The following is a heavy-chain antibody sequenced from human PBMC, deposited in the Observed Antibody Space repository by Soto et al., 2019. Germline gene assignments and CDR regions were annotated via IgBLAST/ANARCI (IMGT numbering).Heavy chain of an antibody. J-gene: IGHJ6*02. CDR1: GYTFTSYG. D-gene: IGHD5-12*01. CDR2: ISAYNGNT. CDR3: ARDFLRDIVATSYYYYYGMDV. Sequence: ASVKVSCRASGYTFTSYGISWVRQAPGQGLEWMGWISAYNGNTNYAQKLQGRVTTTTDTSTSTAYMELRGLRSDDTAVYYCARDFLRDIVATSYYYYYGMDVWGQGTTVTVSS. V-gene: IGHV1-18*01.